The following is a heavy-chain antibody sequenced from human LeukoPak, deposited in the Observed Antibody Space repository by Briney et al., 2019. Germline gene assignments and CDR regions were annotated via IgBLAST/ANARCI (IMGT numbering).Heavy chain of an antibody. Sequence: PGGSLRLSCAASGFTFSSYAMSWVRQAPGKGLEWVSAISGSGGSTYHADSVKGRFTISRDNSKNTLYLQMHSLRAEDTAVYYCAKELAEMATISPFDCWGQGTLVTVSS. V-gene: IGHV3-23*01. CDR2: ISGSGGST. J-gene: IGHJ4*02. CDR3: AKELAEMATISPFDC. D-gene: IGHD5-24*01. CDR1: GFTFSSYA.